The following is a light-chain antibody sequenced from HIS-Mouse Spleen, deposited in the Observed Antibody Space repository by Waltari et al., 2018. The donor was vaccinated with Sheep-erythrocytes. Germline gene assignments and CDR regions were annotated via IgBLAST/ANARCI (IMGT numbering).Light chain of an antibody. V-gene: IGLV2-14*03. J-gene: IGLJ2*01. CDR3: SSYTSSSTQVV. Sequence: QSALTQPASGSGSPGQSITISCPGTSSDVGGYNYVSWYQQHPGKAPKLMIYDVSNRPSGVSNRFSGSKSGNTASLTISGLQAEDEADYYCSSYTSSSTQVVFGGGTKLTVL. CDR1: SSDVGGYNY. CDR2: DVS.